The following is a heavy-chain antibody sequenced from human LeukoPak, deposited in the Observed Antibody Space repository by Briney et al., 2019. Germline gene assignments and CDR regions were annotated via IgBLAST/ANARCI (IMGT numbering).Heavy chain of an antibody. CDR3: ARRYLGYCSGDNCPLNYYGMDV. CDR2: IYYSGST. Sequence: WVRQPPGKGLEWIGSIYYSGSTYYNPSLKSRVTISVDTSKNQFSLKLNSVTAADTAVYYCARRYLGYCSGDNCPLNYYGMDVWGQGTTVTVSS. D-gene: IGHD2-15*01. J-gene: IGHJ6*02. V-gene: IGHV4-39*01.